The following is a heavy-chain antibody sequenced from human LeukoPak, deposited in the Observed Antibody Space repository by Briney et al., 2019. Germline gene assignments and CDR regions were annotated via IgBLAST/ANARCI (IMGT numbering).Heavy chain of an antibody. CDR2: FHDSEST. Sequence: SETLSLTCNVSGGSISNNYWSWIRQPPGKGLEWIGYFHDSESTNYNPSLKSRVSISVDTSKKQVSLKLSSVTAADTAVYYCARGDASERPGIAFDYWGQGTLVTVSS. CDR1: GGSISNNY. V-gene: IGHV4-59*01. D-gene: IGHD1-26*01. J-gene: IGHJ4*02. CDR3: ARGDASERPGIAFDY.